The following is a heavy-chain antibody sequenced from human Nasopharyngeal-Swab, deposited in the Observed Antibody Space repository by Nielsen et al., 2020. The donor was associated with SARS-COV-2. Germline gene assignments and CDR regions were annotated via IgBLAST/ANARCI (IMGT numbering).Heavy chain of an antibody. Sequence: SETLSLTCTVSGGSISSYYWSWIRQPARRGLEWIGRIYTSGSTNYNPSLKSRVTMSVDTSKNQFSLKLSSVTAADTAVYYCARESLHYYGSGSYYNVLDYWGQGTLVTVSS. J-gene: IGHJ4*02. D-gene: IGHD3-10*01. CDR3: ARESLHYYGSGSYYNVLDY. CDR1: GGSISSYY. CDR2: IYTSGST. V-gene: IGHV4-4*07.